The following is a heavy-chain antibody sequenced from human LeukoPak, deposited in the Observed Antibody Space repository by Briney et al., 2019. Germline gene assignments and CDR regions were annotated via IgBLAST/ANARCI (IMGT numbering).Heavy chain of an antibody. CDR1: AFTFADYG. CDR2: TNWNGGST. D-gene: IGHD5-12*01. Sequence: GGSLRLSCAASAFTFADYGMSWVRQAPGKGLEWASGTNWNGGSTGYADSVKGRFTISRDNAKNSLYLQMNSLRAEDTALYYCARVLHIVATLDYWGQGTLVTVSS. CDR3: ARVLHIVATLDY. V-gene: IGHV3-20*04. J-gene: IGHJ4*02.